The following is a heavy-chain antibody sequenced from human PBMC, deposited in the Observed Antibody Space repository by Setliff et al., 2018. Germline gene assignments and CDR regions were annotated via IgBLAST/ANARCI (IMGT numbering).Heavy chain of an antibody. CDR1: GYTLTELS. CDR3: ARVLFHCSSTSCYLDAFDI. J-gene: IGHJ3*02. Sequence: ASVKVSCKVSGYTLTELSMHWVRQAPGKGLEWMGGFDPEDGETIYAQKFQGRVTMTEDTSTDTAYMELRSLRSDDTAVYYCARVLFHCSSTSCYLDAFDIWGQGTMVTVSS. D-gene: IGHD2-2*01. V-gene: IGHV1-24*01. CDR2: FDPEDGET.